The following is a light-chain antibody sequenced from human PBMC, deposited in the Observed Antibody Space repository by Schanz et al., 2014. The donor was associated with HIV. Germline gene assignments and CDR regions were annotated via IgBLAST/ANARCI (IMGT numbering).Light chain of an antibody. J-gene: IGLJ3*02. CDR3: SSWDDSLNVWV. V-gene: IGLV1-51*01. CDR1: SSNIGDNY. Sequence: QSVLTQPPSVSAAPGQKVAISCSGGSSNIGDNYVSWYQQFPGAAPKLVIYDNNRRPSGIPGRFSGAKSGTSASLAISGLQSEDEADYYCSSWDDSLNVWVFGGGTKLTVL. CDR2: DNN.